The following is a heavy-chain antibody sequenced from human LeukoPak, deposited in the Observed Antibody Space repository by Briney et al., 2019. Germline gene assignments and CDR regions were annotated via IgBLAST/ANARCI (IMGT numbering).Heavy chain of an antibody. J-gene: IGHJ5*02. CDR1: GGSISGYY. CDR2: INHSGST. Sequence: PSETLSLTCAVYGGSISGYYWSWIRQPPGKGLEWIGEINHSGSTNYNPSLKSRVTISVDTSKNQFSLKLSSVTAADTAAYYCARGDYDFWSGYSGWFDPWGQGTLVTVSS. V-gene: IGHV4-34*01. D-gene: IGHD3-3*01. CDR3: ARGDYDFWSGYSGWFDP.